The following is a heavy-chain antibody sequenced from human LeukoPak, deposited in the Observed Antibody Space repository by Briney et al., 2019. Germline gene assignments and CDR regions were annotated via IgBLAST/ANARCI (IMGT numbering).Heavy chain of an antibody. V-gene: IGHV1-69*04. CDR1: GGTFSSYA. Sequence: SVKVSCKASGGTFSSYAISWVRQAPGQGLEWMGRIIPILGIANYAQKFQGRVTITADKSTSTAYMELSSLRSEDTAVDYCAIGEGYYERSGYYYALFYYWGQGTLITVSS. J-gene: IGHJ4*02. CDR2: IIPILGIA. D-gene: IGHD3-22*01. CDR3: AIGEGYYERSGYYYALFYY.